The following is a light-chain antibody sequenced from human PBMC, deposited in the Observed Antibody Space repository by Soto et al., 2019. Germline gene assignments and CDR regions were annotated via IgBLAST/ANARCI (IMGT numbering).Light chain of an antibody. Sequence: EIVMTQSPATLSVSPGERATLSCRASQSVSSNLAWYQQKPGQAPRLLIYGASTRATGIPVRFSGRGSGTEFSLTISSLQSEDSAVYYCQQYNNWPPLTFGGGTKVEIK. V-gene: IGKV3-15*01. CDR1: QSVSSN. CDR2: GAS. J-gene: IGKJ4*01. CDR3: QQYNNWPPLT.